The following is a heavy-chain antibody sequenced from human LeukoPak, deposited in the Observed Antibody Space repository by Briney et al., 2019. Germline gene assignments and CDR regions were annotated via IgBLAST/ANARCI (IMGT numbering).Heavy chain of an antibody. V-gene: IGHV3-30*01. CDR3: AKGVAAGTWGTSFDF. CDR2: ISYDGNYK. D-gene: IGHD6-13*01. CDR1: GFTFPHYP. Sequence: AGSLRLSCAASGFTFPHYPIHWVRQAPGKGPEWVAIISYDGNYKYYAESVKGRFTVSRDNSKNTVYLQMDSLRAEDTAVYYCAKGVAAGTWGTSFDFWGQGTRVTVSS. J-gene: IGHJ4*02.